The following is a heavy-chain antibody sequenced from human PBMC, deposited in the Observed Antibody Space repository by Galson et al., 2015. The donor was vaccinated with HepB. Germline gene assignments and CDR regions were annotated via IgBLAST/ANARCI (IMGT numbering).Heavy chain of an antibody. CDR3: ASSGGIDFWSGYYTAYYYYYMNV. CDR1: GFTFSSYA. CDR2: ISYDGSNK. D-gene: IGHD3-3*01. J-gene: IGHJ6*03. Sequence: SLRLSCAASGFTFSSYAMHWVRQAPGKGLEWVAVISYDGSNKYYADSVKGRFTISRDNSKNTLYLQMNSLRAEDTAVYYCASSGGIDFWSGYYTAYYYYYMNVWGKGTTVTVSS. V-gene: IGHV3-30-3*01.